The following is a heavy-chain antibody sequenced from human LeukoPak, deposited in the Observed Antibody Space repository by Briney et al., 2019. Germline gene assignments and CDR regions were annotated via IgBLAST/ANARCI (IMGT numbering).Heavy chain of an antibody. Sequence: SETLSLTCTVSGGSISSSSYYWGCIRQPPGKGLECIGSIYYSGSTYYNPSLKSRVTISVDTSKNQSSLKLSSVTAADTAVYYCARRELDISGYGTIDAFDIWGQGTMVTVSS. CDR2: IYYSGST. CDR1: GGSISSSSYY. D-gene: IGHD3-22*01. V-gene: IGHV4-39*01. J-gene: IGHJ3*02. CDR3: ARRELDISGYGTIDAFDI.